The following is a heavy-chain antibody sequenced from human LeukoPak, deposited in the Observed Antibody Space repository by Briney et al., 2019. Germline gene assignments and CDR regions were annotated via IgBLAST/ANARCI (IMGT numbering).Heavy chain of an antibody. D-gene: IGHD2-15*01. CDR2: IYYSGST. CDR1: GGSISSYY. V-gene: IGHV4-59*08. CDR3: ARQILATDAFDI. Sequence: SETLSLTCTVSGGSISSYYWSWIRQPPGKGLEWIGYIYYSGSTNYNPSLKSRVTISVDTSKNQFSLKLSSATAADTAVYYCARQILATDAFDIWGQGTMVTVSS. J-gene: IGHJ3*02.